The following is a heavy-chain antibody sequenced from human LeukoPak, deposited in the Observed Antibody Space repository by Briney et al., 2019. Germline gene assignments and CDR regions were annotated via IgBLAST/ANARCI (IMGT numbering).Heavy chain of an antibody. CDR2: IYYSGGT. CDR3: ARAEAPYVLVDY. Sequence: SETLSLTCTVSGGSISSYYWSWIRQPPGKGLEWIGYIYYSGGTNYNPSLKSRVTISVDTSKNQFSLKLSSVTAADTAVYYCARAEAPYVLVDYWGQGTLVTVSS. CDR1: GGSISSYY. V-gene: IGHV4-59*01. D-gene: IGHD2-8*01. J-gene: IGHJ4*02.